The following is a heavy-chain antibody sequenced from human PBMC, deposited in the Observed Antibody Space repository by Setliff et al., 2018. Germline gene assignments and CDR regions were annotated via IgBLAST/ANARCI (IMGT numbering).Heavy chain of an antibody. J-gene: IGHJ4*02. D-gene: IGHD3-10*01. V-gene: IGHV4-39*01. CDR3: ARHEFVGGYYGSVTYRHFDY. CDR1: GGSISSSSYQ. CDR2: IYYSGTV. Sequence: SETLSLTCTVSGGSISSSSYQWGWVRQTPGKGLEWIGSIYYSGTVYYNPSLKSRVTISVDTSKNQFSLQVTSLTATDTAVYYCARHEFVGGYYGSVTYRHFDYWGQGILVTVSS.